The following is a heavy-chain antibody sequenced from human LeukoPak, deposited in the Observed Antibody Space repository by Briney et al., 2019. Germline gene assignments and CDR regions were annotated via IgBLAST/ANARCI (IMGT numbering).Heavy chain of an antibody. J-gene: IGHJ4*02. D-gene: IGHD2-2*01. CDR3: ASYCSSTSCYDY. CDR2: IYSGGST. Sequence: GGSLRLSCAASGFTVSSNHMSWVRQAPGKGLEWVSVIYSGGSTDYADSVKGRFTISRDNSKNTLYLQMNSLRAEDTAVYYCASYCSSTSCYDYWGQGTLVTVSS. CDR1: GFTVSSNH. V-gene: IGHV3-53*01.